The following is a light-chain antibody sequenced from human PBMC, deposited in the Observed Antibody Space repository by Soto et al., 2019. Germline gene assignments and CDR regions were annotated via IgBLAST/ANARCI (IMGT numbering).Light chain of an antibody. Sequence: EIVLTQSPGTLSLSPGERATLSCRASQSVNSNYLAWYQQKPGQAPRLLVYGASSRATGIPDRFSGSGSGTDFTLTISSLEPEDFATYYCQHYNSYSEAFGQGTKVELK. CDR3: QHYNSYSEA. CDR1: QSVNSNY. J-gene: IGKJ1*01. CDR2: GAS. V-gene: IGKV3-20*01.